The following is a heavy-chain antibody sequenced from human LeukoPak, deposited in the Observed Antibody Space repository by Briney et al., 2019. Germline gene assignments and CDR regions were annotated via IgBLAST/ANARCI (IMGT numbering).Heavy chain of an antibody. Sequence: RASETLSLTCTVPGGSISSYYWSWIRQPPGKGLEWIGYIYYSGSTNYNPSLKSRVTISVDTSKNQFSLKLSSVTAADTAVYYCARDGDYYFDYWGQGTLVTVSS. CDR1: GGSISSYY. J-gene: IGHJ4*02. D-gene: IGHD7-27*01. CDR3: ARDGDYYFDY. CDR2: IYYSGST. V-gene: IGHV4-59*12.